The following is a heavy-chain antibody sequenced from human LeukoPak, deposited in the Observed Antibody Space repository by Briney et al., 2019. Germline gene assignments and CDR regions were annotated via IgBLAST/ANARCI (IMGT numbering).Heavy chain of an antibody. Sequence: PGESLKISCKGSGYSFTSYWIGWVRQMPGKGLEWMGIIYPGDSDTRYSPSFQGQVTISADKSISTAHLQWSSLKASDTAMYYCARTIAARPGYNWFDPWGQGTLVTVSS. CDR1: GYSFTSYW. D-gene: IGHD6-6*01. CDR2: IYPGDSDT. J-gene: IGHJ5*02. CDR3: ARTIAARPGYNWFDP. V-gene: IGHV5-51*01.